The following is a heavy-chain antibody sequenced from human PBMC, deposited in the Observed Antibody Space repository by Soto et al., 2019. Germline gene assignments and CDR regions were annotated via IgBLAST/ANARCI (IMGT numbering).Heavy chain of an antibody. CDR3: ARLSHPYWFEP. CDR2: IYYSGST. V-gene: IGHV4-39*01. Sequence: SETLSLTCTVSGGSISSSSYYWGWIRQPPGKGLEWIGSIYYSGSTYSNPSLKSRVTISVDTSKNQFSLKLTSVTAADTAIYYCARLSHPYWFEPWGQGTLVTVSS. CDR1: GGSISSSSYY. J-gene: IGHJ5*02.